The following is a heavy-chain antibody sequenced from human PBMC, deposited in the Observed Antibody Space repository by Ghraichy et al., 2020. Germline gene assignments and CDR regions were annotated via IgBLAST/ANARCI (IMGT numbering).Heavy chain of an antibody. J-gene: IGHJ6*02. CDR1: GYTFTGYY. Sequence: ASVKVSCKASGYTFTGYYMHWVRQAPGQGLEWMGWINPNSGGTNYAQKFQGRVTMTRDTSISTAYMELSRLRSDDTAVYYCARWPLGYCSSTSCPYHYYYGMDVWGQGTTVTVSS. D-gene: IGHD2-2*01. V-gene: IGHV1-2*02. CDR2: INPNSGGT. CDR3: ARWPLGYCSSTSCPYHYYYGMDV.